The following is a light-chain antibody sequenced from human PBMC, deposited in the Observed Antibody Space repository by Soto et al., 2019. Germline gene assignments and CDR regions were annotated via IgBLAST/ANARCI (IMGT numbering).Light chain of an antibody. Sequence: IEITHSPSSLSASVGDRDTITCRASQGIRNDLGWYQQKKGKAPKLLIYAASSLQSGVPSRFRGSGSGTDFTLPISRLQPEDVSTYYCLQDYNYPRTFGQGTKVDIK. V-gene: IGKV1-6*01. CDR1: QGIRND. CDR3: LQDYNYPRT. J-gene: IGKJ1*01. CDR2: AAS.